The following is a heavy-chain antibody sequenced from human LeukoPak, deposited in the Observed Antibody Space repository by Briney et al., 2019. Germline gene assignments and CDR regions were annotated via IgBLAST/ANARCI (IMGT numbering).Heavy chain of an antibody. CDR3: ARDRSLTGTSSDAFDI. J-gene: IGHJ3*02. CDR1: GGSLSSATYY. Sequence: SETLSLTCTVSGGSLSSATYYWSWIRQPPGKGLEWIGYIYYSGSTNYNPSLKSRVTISVDTSKNQFSLKLNSVTAADTSVYYCARDRSLTGTSSDAFDIWGQGTMVTVSS. CDR2: IYYSGST. D-gene: IGHD3-9*01. V-gene: IGHV4-61*01.